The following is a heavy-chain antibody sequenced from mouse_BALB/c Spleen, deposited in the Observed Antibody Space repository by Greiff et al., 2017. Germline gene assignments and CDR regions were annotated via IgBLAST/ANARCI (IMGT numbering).Heavy chain of an antibody. CDR1: GFTFSSYA. J-gene: IGHJ4*01. Sequence: DVHLVESGGGLVKPGGSLKLSCAASGFTFSSYAMSWVRQTPEKRLEWVATISSGGSYTYYPDSVKGRFTISRDNAKNTLYLQMSSLRSEDTAMYYCARQGPFITTVVASSYYAMDYWGQGTSVTVSS. CDR3: ARQGPFITTVVASSYYAMDY. D-gene: IGHD1-1*01. CDR2: ISSGGSYT. V-gene: IGHV5-9-3*01.